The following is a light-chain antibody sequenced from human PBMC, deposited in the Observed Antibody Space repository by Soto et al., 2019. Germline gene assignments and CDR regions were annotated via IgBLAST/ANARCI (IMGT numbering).Light chain of an antibody. CDR2: EVS. Sequence: QSVMTQPASVPGSPGQSITISCTGTSSXVRGYTYXXXXXXXXXXXXKLMIYEVSNRPSGVSNRFSGSKSGNTASLTISGLQAEDEADYYCSSYTSSSTYVFGTGTKVIVL. CDR3: SSYTSSSTYV. J-gene: IGLJ1*01. V-gene: IGLV2-14*01. CDR1: SSXVRGYTY.